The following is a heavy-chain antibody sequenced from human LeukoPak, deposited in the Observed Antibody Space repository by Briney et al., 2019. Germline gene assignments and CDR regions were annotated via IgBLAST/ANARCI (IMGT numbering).Heavy chain of an antibody. CDR3: VLDSSTLLSFDY. J-gene: IGHJ4*02. V-gene: IGHV3-23*01. D-gene: IGHD6-13*01. CDR2: ISGSGGST. CDR1: GFTFSSYA. Sequence: GGSLGLSCAASGFTFSSYAMSWVRQAPGKGLEWVSAISGSGGSTYYADSVKGRFTISRDNSKNTLYLQMNSLRAEDTAVYYCVLDSSTLLSFDYWGQGTLVTVSS.